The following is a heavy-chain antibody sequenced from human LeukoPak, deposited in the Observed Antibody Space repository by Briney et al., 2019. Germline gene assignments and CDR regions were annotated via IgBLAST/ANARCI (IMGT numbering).Heavy chain of an antibody. V-gene: IGHV3-74*01. CDR3: ARVSSGGGESSYFDY. CDR2: INPDGSNT. CDR1: GFTFRTYW. D-gene: IGHD3-16*01. J-gene: IGHJ4*02. Sequence: GGSLRLSCVASGFTFRTYWMYWVRQAPGKGLVWLSRINPDGSNTTYADSVKGRFTISRDNAKNMLYLQINSLRVEDTAVYYCARVSSGGGESSYFDYWGQGTLVTVSS.